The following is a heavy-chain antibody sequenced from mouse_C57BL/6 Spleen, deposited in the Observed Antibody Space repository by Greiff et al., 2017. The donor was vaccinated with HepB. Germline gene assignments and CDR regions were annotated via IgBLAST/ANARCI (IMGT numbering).Heavy chain of an antibody. CDR3: ATTMVTTDWYFDV. D-gene: IGHD2-2*01. CDR1: GYAFSSYW. CDR2: IYPGDGDT. V-gene: IGHV1-80*01. J-gene: IGHJ1*03. Sequence: QVQLKESGAELVKPGASVKISCKASGYAFSSYWMNWVKQRPGKGLEWIGQIYPGDGDTNYNGKFKGKATLTADKSSSTAYMQLSSLTSEDSAVYFCATTMVTTDWYFDVWGTGTTVTVSS.